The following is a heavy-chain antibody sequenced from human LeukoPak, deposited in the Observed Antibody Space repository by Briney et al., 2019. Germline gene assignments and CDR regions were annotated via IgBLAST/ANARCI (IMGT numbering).Heavy chain of an antibody. J-gene: IGHJ4*02. CDR2: IKEDGSET. CDR1: GFTFSNFA. V-gene: IGHV3-7*01. CDR3: ARETPRRGETRDGYR. D-gene: IGHD5-24*01. Sequence: GGSLRLSCAASGFTFSNFAMNWVRQTPGKGLECLANIKEDGSETYYGDSVKGRFTISRDNPKNLLFLQINSLRVEDTAVYYCARETPRRGETRDGYRWGQGTVVTVSS.